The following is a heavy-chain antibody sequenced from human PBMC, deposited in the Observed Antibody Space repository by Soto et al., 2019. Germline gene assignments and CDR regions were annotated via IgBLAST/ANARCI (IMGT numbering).Heavy chain of an antibody. Sequence: GGSLRLSCAASGFTFSSYSMNWVRQAPGKGLEWVSSISSSSSYIYYADSVKGRFTISRDNAKNSLYLQMNSLRAEDTAVYYCAGDSSSWYGYYYYGMDVWGQGTTVTVSS. CDR2: ISSSSSYI. J-gene: IGHJ6*02. CDR1: GFTFSSYS. D-gene: IGHD6-13*01. CDR3: AGDSSSWYGYYYYGMDV. V-gene: IGHV3-21*01.